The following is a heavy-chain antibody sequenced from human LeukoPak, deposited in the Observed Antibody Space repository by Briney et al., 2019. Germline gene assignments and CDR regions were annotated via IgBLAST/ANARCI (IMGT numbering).Heavy chain of an antibody. CDR3: ARVLGSSWSDY. Sequence: PGGSLRLSCAASGFTFEDYGMSWVRQAPGKGLEDVSIINWNGGSTAYAESVKGRFTISRDNAENSLYLQMNNLRAEDTALYYCARVLGSSWSDYWGQGTLVTVSS. D-gene: IGHD6-13*01. CDR1: GFTFEDYG. CDR2: INWNGGST. J-gene: IGHJ4*02. V-gene: IGHV3-20*04.